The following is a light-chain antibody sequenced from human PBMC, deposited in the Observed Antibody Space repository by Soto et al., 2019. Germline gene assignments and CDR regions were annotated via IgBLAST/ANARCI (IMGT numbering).Light chain of an antibody. J-gene: IGLJ1*01. CDR2: DDN. V-gene: IGLV1-51*01. CDR3: GSWDSSLSAYV. Sequence: QSVLTQPPSVSAAPGQKVTISCSGSSSNIGGNSVSWYQQLPGTAPKLLIYDDNKRPSGIPDRFSGSKSCTSATLGITGFQTGDEADYYCGSWDSSLSAYVFGTGTKVTGL. CDR1: SSNIGGNS.